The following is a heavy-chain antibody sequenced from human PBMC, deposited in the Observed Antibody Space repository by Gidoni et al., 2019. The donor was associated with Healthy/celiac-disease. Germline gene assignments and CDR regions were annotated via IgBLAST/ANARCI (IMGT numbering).Heavy chain of an antibody. V-gene: IGHV4-61*02. CDR3: ARASVGYDSSGYFGY. D-gene: IGHD3-22*01. Sequence: QVQLQESGPGLVKPSQTLSLTCTVSGGSISSGSYYWSWIRQPAGKGLEWLGRIYTSGSTSYNPSLKSRVTMSVDTSKNQFSLKLSSVTAADTAVYYCARASVGYDSSGYFGYWGQGTLVTVSS. CDR2: IYTSGST. J-gene: IGHJ4*02. CDR1: GGSISSGSYY.